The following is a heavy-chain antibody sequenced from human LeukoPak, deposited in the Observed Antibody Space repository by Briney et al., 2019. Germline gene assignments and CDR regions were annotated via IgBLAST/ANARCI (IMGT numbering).Heavy chain of an antibody. D-gene: IGHD1-26*01. V-gene: IGHV3-7*03. Sequence: GGSLRLSCAASGFTFSSYSMSWVRQAPGKGLEWVANIKQDGSEKYYVDSVKGRFTISRDNAKNSLYLQMSSLRAEDTAVYYCARGGSYLSAFDIWGQGTMVTVSS. CDR3: ARGGSYLSAFDI. CDR2: IKQDGSEK. J-gene: IGHJ3*02. CDR1: GFTFSSYS.